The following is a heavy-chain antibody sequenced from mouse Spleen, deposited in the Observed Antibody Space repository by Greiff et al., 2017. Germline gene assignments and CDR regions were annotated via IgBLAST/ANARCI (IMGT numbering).Heavy chain of an antibody. J-gene: IGHJ2*01. CDR1: GFTFSSYA. CDR2: ISSGGSYT. V-gene: IGHV5-9-3*01. CDR3: ARLGLYFDY. Sequence: EVHLVESGGGLVKPGGSLKLSCAASGFTFSSYAMSWVRQTPEKRLEWVATISSGGSYTYYPDSVKGRFTISRDNAKNTLYLQMSSLRSEDTAMYYCARLGLYFDYWGQGTTLTVSS.